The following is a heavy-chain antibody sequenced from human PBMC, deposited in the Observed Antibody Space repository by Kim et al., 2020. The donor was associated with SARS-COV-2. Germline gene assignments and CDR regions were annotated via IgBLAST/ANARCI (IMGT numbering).Heavy chain of an antibody. V-gene: IGHV3-7*03. J-gene: IGHJ4*02. CDR3: GRDWSGTVPSIDY. D-gene: IGHD3-10*01. CDR1: GFTFSNYW. Sequence: GGSLRLSCAASGFTFSNYWMSWVRQAPGMGPEWVANIKTDGSEKYYVDSVKGRFAISRDNVNDFLYLQMNSLRDEDTAVYYCGRDWSGTVPSIDYWGQGTLVTVSS. CDR2: IKTDGSEK.